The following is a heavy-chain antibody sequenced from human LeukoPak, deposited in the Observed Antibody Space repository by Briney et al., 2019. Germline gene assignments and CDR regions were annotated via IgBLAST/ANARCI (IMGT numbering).Heavy chain of an antibody. CDR1: GFTYSPYW. Sequence: TGGSLRLSCAASGFTYSPYWMTWVRQGPGKGLEWVSGINWNGGSTGYADSVKGRFTISRDNAKNSLYLQMNSLRAEDTALYYCARDGVPTRYCSGGSCYSTYYYYYYMDVWGKGTTVTVSS. CDR2: INWNGGST. J-gene: IGHJ6*03. D-gene: IGHD2-15*01. V-gene: IGHV3-20*04. CDR3: ARDGVPTRYCSGGSCYSTYYYYYYMDV.